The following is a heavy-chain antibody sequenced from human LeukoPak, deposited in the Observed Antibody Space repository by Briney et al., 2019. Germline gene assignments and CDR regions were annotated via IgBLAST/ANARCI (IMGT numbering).Heavy chain of an antibody. D-gene: IGHD2-21*01. J-gene: IGHJ3*02. Sequence: TGGSLRLSCAASGFTFSSYWMSWVRQAPGKGLEWVANIKQDGSEKYYVDSVKGRFTISRDNAKNSLYLQMNSLRAEDTAVYYCARETYSQAWGDAFDIWGQGTMVTVSS. CDR3: ARETYSQAWGDAFDI. CDR2: IKQDGSEK. CDR1: GFTFSSYW. V-gene: IGHV3-7*01.